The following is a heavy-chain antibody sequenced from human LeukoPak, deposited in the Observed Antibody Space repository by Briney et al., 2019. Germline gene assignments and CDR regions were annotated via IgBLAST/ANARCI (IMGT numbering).Heavy chain of an antibody. V-gene: IGHV3-48*02. CDR1: GFTFSSYS. CDR2: ISSSSSTI. CDR3: ARGYDILTGQKLLVY. Sequence: PRGSLRLSCAASGFTFSSYSMNWVRQAPGKGLEWVSYISSSSSTIYYADSVKGRFTISRDNAKNSLYLQMNSLRDEDTAVYYCARGYDILTGQKLLVYWGEGTLVTVSS. D-gene: IGHD3-9*01. J-gene: IGHJ4*02.